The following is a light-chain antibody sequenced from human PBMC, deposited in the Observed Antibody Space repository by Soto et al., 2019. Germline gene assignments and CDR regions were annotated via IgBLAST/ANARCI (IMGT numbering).Light chain of an antibody. CDR2: EGS. Sequence: QSALTQPASVSGSPGQSITISCTGTSSDVGSYNFVSWYQQHPGKAPKLMIYEGSKRPSGVSNRFSGSKSGNTASLTISGLQAEDEADYYCCSYAGSSTWLFGNGTKVTVL. J-gene: IGLJ1*01. CDR3: CSYAGSSTWL. V-gene: IGLV2-23*01. CDR1: SSDVGSYNF.